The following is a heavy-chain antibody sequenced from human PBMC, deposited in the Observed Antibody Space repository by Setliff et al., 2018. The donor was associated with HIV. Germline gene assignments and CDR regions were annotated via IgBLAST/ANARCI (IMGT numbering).Heavy chain of an antibody. V-gene: IGHV1-69-2*01. CDR3: ATLDYYGSQTYNLALPY. CDR1: GYTFTDYY. J-gene: IGHJ4*02. CDR2: VDPKNGKT. Sequence: ASVKVSCKASGYTFTDYYMHWVQQAPGKGLEWMGRVDPKNGKTLYAENLRGRITITADTSTDTAYMELNSLRSEDTVMYYCATLDYYGSQTYNLALPYWGQGTLVTVSS. D-gene: IGHD3-10*01.